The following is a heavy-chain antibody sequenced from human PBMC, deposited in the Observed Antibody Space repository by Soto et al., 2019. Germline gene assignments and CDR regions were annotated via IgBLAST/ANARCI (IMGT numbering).Heavy chain of an antibody. CDR1: GGSFSSGSYY. CDR2: MYYSGKT. V-gene: IGHV4-39*01. D-gene: IGHD6-6*01. CDR3: ARAPEY. J-gene: IGHJ4*02. Sequence: QMQLQESGPGLVKPSETLSLTCTVSGGSFSSGSYYWGWIRQPPGKGLEWIGSMYYSGKTYYNPSLKSRVTISLDTSKSQFSLRLTSVTAADTAVYYCARAPEYWGQGILVTVSS.